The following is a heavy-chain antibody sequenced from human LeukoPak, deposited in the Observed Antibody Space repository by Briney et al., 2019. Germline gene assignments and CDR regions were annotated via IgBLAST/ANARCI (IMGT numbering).Heavy chain of an antibody. CDR2: IYTSGST. Sequence: SETLSLTCTVSGGSISSYYWSWIRQPAGKGLEWIGRIYTSGSTNYNPSLKSRVTMSVDTSKNQFSLKLSSVTAADTAVYYCARDYVGGSPSPYNWFDPWGQGTLVTVSS. V-gene: IGHV4-4*07. CDR3: ARDYVGGSPSPYNWFDP. D-gene: IGHD3-10*02. CDR1: GGSISSYY. J-gene: IGHJ5*02.